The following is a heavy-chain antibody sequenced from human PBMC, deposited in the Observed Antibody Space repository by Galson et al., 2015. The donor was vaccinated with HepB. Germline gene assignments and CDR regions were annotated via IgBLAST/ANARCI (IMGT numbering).Heavy chain of an antibody. D-gene: IGHD6-19*01. CDR1: GYTFASFP. J-gene: IGHJ4*02. CDR3: ARFSPELVADTYSDYFDH. V-gene: IGHV1-3*01. CDR2: INAGDGKT. Sequence: SVKVSCKASGYTFASFPIHWVRQAPGQGLEWMGWINAGDGKTEFSQKFQGRVTIIRDTSATTDYMEMTSLTSEDTAVYYCARFSPELVADTYSDYFDHWGQGTLVTVSS.